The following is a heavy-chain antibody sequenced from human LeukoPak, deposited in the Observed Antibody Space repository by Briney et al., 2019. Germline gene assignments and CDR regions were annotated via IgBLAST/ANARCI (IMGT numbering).Heavy chain of an antibody. D-gene: IGHD2-2*01. CDR2: ISSSSSYI. CDR3: ARGNCSSTSCYYFDY. V-gene: IGHV3-21*01. CDR1: GFTFSSYS. J-gene: IGHJ4*02. Sequence: KTGGSLRLSCAASGFTFSSYSMNWVRQAPGKGLEWVSSISSSSSYIYYADSVKGRFTISRDNAKNSLYLQMNSLRAEDTAVYYCARGNCSSTSCYYFDYWGQGTLVTVSS.